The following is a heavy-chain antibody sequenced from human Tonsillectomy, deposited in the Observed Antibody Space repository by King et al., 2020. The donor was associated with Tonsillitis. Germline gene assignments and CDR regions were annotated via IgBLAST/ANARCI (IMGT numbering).Heavy chain of an antibody. CDR2: FYTSGSS. J-gene: IGHJ5*02. V-gene: IGHV4-61*02. CDR1: GGSISSGIYY. CDR3: AREYYKYSFDP. Sequence: QLQESGPGLVKPSQTLSLTCTVSGGSISSGIYYWHWIRQPAGKGLEWIGRFYTSGSSNYNPSLKSRVTISIDTSKNQFSLKLSSVTAADTAVYYCAREYYKYSFDPWGQGTLVTVSS. D-gene: IGHD3-10*01.